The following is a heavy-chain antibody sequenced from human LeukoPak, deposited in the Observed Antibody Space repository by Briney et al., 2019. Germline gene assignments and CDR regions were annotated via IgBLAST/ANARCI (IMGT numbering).Heavy chain of an antibody. CDR3: ARRYYYDSSGYYSDAFDI. CDR2: IYYSGST. Sequence: SETLSLTCTVSGGSISSYYWSWIRQPPGKGLEWIGYIYYSGSTNYNPSLKSRVAISVDTSKNQFSLKLSSVTAADTAVYYCARRYYYDSSGYYSDAFDIWGQGTMVTVSS. V-gene: IGHV4-59*08. CDR1: GGSISSYY. J-gene: IGHJ3*02. D-gene: IGHD3-22*01.